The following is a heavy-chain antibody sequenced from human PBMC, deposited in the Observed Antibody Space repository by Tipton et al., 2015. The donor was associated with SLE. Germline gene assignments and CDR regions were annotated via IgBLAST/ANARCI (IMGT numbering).Heavy chain of an antibody. Sequence: QLVQSGAEVKKPGESLKISCQGSGYTFPTSWIGWVRQMPGKGLEWMGIIYPGDSDTRYSPSFQGQITISVDKSISTAYLKWNSLKASDTAIYYCATSPFGGHFHRWGRGTLVTVSS. J-gene: IGHJ1*01. CDR1: GYTFPTSW. D-gene: IGHD3-10*01. V-gene: IGHV5-51*03. CDR3: ATSPFGGHFHR. CDR2: IYPGDSDT.